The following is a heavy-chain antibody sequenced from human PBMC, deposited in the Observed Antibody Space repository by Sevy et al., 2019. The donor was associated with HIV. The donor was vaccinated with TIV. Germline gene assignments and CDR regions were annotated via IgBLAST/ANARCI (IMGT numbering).Heavy chain of an antibody. CDR1: GFTFSDYY. J-gene: IGHJ3*02. CDR3: ARRRMGVARGYAFDI. CDR2: ISSSSSYT. Sequence: GGSLRLSCAASGFTFSDYYMSWIRQAPGKGLECVSYISSSSSYTNYADSVKGRFTISRDNAKNSLYLQMNSLRAEDTAVYYCARRRMGVARGYAFDIWGQGTMVTVSS. V-gene: IGHV3-11*06. D-gene: IGHD3-3*01.